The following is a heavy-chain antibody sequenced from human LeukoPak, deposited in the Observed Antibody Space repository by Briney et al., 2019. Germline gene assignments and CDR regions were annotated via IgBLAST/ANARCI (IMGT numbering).Heavy chain of an antibody. D-gene: IGHD5-12*01. CDR2: IYPSDSDT. CDR1: GYSFTNYW. J-gene: IGHJ4*02. Sequence: GDSLKISCMSSGYSFTNYWIGWVRQVPGSGLEWMGVIYPSDSDTRYSPSFQGQVTISADKSIDTAYLQWSSLKASDTATYYCARQRDSGFDFDSWGQGTLVTVSS. V-gene: IGHV5-51*01. CDR3: ARQRDSGFDFDS.